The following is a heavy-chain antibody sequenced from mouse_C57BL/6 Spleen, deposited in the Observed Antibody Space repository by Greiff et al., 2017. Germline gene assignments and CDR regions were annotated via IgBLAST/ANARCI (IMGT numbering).Heavy chain of an antibody. CDR1: GYAFTNYL. CDR2: INPGSGGT. CDR3: ARGGRAYYFDY. Sequence: QVQLQQSGAELVRPGPSVKVSCKASGYAFTNYLIEWVKQRPGQGLEWIGVINPGSGGTNYNEKFKGKATLTADKSSSTAYMQLSSLTSEDSAVYFCARGGRAYYFDYWGQGTTLTVSS. D-gene: IGHD3-1*01. V-gene: IGHV1-54*01. J-gene: IGHJ2*01.